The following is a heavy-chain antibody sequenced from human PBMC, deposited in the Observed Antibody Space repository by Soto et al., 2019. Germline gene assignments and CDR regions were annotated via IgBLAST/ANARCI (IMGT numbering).Heavy chain of an antibody. CDR3: AHSKGVLWWHPGCYYYMDV. V-gene: IGHV2-5*02. D-gene: IGHD2-21*01. J-gene: IGHJ6*03. CDR2: IYWDDDK. CDR1: GFSLSTSGVG. Sequence: QITLKESGPTLVKPTQTLTLTCTFSGFSLSTSGVGVGWIRQPPGKALEWLALIYWDDDKRYSPSLKSTLTITKDTSKNRVVLTMTNMDPVDTATYYCAHSKGVLWWHPGCYYYMDVWGKGTTVTVSS.